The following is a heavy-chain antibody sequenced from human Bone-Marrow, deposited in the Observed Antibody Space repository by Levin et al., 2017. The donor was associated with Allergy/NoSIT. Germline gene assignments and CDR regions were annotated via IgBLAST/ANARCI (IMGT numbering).Heavy chain of an antibody. J-gene: IGHJ4*02. Sequence: SLKISCAASGFTFSSYGLSWVRQAPGKGLEWVALISFDGGDKSYADSVKGRFIISRDNSKNTLYLQMNSLRTEDTAVYYCAKQLGTAYALPPLDKWGQGTLVTVSS. V-gene: IGHV3-30*18. CDR3: AKQLGTAYALPPLDK. CDR1: GFTFSSYG. CDR2: ISFDGGDK. D-gene: IGHD3/OR15-3a*01.